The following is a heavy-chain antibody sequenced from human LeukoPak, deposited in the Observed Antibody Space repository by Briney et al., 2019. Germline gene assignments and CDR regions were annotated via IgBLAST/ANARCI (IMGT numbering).Heavy chain of an antibody. J-gene: IGHJ6*02. Sequence: SVKVSCKASGGTFSSYAISWVRQAPGQGLEWMGRIIPILGIANYAQKFQGRVTITADKSTSTAYMELSSLRSEDTAVYYCARFIVVVPAAISYYGMDVWGQGTTVTVSS. CDR2: IIPILGIA. CDR1: GGTFSSYA. D-gene: IGHD2-2*02. CDR3: ARFIVVVPAAISYYGMDV. V-gene: IGHV1-69*04.